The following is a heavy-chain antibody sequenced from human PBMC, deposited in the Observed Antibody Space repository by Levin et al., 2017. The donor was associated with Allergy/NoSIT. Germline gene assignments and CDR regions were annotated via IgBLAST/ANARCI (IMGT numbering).Heavy chain of an antibody. D-gene: IGHD3-3*01. V-gene: IGHV3-30*18. Sequence: PGGSLRLSCAASQFTFNSFGSYGMHWVRQAPGKGLEWVAAISYKGTNTYYADSVKGRFTISRDNSKNTLYLQMNNLTTEDTAVYYCAKDEGSYDFWSGYLYWGQGTLVTVSS. CDR3: AKDEGSYDFWSGYLY. CDR2: ISYKGTNT. CDR1: QFTFNSFGSYG. J-gene: IGHJ4*02.